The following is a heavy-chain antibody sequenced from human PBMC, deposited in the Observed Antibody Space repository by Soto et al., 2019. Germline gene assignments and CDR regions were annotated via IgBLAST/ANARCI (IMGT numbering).Heavy chain of an antibody. J-gene: IGHJ1*01. D-gene: IGHD3-22*01. V-gene: IGHV2-70*01. CDR2: IDWDDDK. Sequence: GSGPTLVNPTQTLTLTCTFSGFSFSTGDMCVSWIRQPPGKALEWLALIDWDDDKYYSTSLKTRLTISKDTSKNQVVLTMTNMDPVDTATYYCARNYHDSSGYHQYFEHWGQGTLVTVSS. CDR1: GFSFSTGDMC. CDR3: ARNYHDSSGYHQYFEH.